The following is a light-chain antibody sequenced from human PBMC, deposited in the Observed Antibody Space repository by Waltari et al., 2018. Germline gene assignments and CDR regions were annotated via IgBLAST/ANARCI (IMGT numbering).Light chain of an antibody. CDR1: QSVRNF. CDR3: QQRSNWPLT. V-gene: IGKV3-11*01. CDR2: DTS. Sequence: DTVLTQSPATLSLSPGERATLSCRASQSVRNFLAWYQHKPGQAPRLLIYDTSNRATGIPARFSGSGLGTDFTLTISSLEPEDFAVYYCQQRSNWPLTFGGGTKVEIK. J-gene: IGKJ4*01.